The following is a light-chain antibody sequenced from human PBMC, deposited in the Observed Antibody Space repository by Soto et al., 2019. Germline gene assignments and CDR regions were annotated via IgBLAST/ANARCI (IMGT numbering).Light chain of an antibody. J-gene: IGLJ1*01. Sequence: QSALTQPASVSGSPGQSITISCTGTSSDVGDSNYVSWYQQHPGKAPKLIIYAVSSRPSGVSNRFSGSKSGNTASLTISGLQAEDEADYHCSSYTSSSTLVFGTGTKVTVL. CDR1: SSDVGDSNY. CDR2: AVS. CDR3: SSYTSSSTLV. V-gene: IGLV2-14*01.